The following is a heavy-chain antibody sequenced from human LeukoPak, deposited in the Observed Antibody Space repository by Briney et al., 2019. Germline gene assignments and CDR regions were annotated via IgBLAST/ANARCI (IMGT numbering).Heavy chain of an antibody. J-gene: IGHJ4*02. CDR2: LYYSGST. CDR1: GGSISSGSYY. D-gene: IGHD3/OR15-3a*01. Sequence: SETLSLTCTVSGGSISSGSYYWGWIRQPPGKGLEWIGSLYYSGSTYYNPSLKSRVTISVDTSKNQFSLKLSSVTAADTAVYYCARQSGTGTLLDYWGQGTLVTVSS. CDR3: ARQSGTGTLLDY. V-gene: IGHV4-39*01.